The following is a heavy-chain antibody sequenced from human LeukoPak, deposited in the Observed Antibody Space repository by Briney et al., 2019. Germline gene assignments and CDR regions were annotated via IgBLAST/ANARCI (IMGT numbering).Heavy chain of an antibody. CDR1: GFTFSAAW. CDR2: IKSKSDGGTT. Sequence: PGGSLRLSCAASGFTFSAAWMSWVRQAPGKGLEWVGQIKSKSDGGTTDFAAPVKDRFTISRDDSKNTLYLKINSLKTEDTAVYYCTSDRGDDYYYGSATFDYWGPGTLVTVSS. D-gene: IGHD3-10*01. J-gene: IGHJ4*02. V-gene: IGHV3-15*01. CDR3: TSDRGDDYYYGSATFDY.